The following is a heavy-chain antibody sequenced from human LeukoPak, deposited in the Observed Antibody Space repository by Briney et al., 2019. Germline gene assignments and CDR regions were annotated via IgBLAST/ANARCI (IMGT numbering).Heavy chain of an antibody. Sequence: SETLSLTCTVSGGSISSNSYYWGWIRQSPGKGLEWIGTIYYSEYTDYSPSLKSRVTISRDTSKNQFSLELSSVTAADTAVYYCARSDDSSGYYDYFDYWGQGTLVTVSS. CDR3: ARSDDSSGYYDYFDY. CDR1: GGSISSNSYY. V-gene: IGHV4-39*01. D-gene: IGHD3-22*01. J-gene: IGHJ4*02. CDR2: IYYSEYT.